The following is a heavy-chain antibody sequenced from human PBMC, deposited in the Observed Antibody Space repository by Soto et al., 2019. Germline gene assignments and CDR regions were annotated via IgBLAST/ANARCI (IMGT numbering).Heavy chain of an antibody. CDR2: ISYDGSNK. CDR1: GFTFSGYA. J-gene: IGHJ4*02. D-gene: IGHD3-10*01. V-gene: IGHV3-30-3*01. CDR3: ARPLRKYYYGSGSYFDY. Sequence: GGSLRLSCAASGFTFSGYAMHWVRRAPGKGLEWVAVISYDGSNKYYADSVKGRFTISRDNSKNTLYLQMNSLRAEDTAVYYCARPLRKYYYGSGSYFDYWGQGTLVTVSS.